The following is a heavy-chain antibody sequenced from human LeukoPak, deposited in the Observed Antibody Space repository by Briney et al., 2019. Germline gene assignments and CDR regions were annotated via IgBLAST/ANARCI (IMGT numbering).Heavy chain of an antibody. CDR3: AAYGGNSGSWDY. V-gene: IGHV3-21*01. CDR1: EFTFSSYS. D-gene: IGHD4-23*01. J-gene: IGHJ4*02. Sequence: SGGSLRLSCAGSEFTFSSYSMHWVRQAPGKGLEWVSSISGSSDDIYYADSVKGRFTISRDNAKNTLYLQMNSLRAEDTAVYYCAAYGGNSGSWDYWGQGTLVTVSS. CDR2: ISGSSDDI.